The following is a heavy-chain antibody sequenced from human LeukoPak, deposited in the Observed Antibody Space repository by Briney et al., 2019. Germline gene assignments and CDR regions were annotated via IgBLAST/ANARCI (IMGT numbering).Heavy chain of an antibody. CDR3: TTGYYDSSGYSDY. CDR1: GFTFSNAW. Sequence: GGSLRLSCAASGFTFSNAWMSWVRQAPGEGLEWLGRIKSKTDGGTTDYAAPVKGRFTISRDDSKNTLYLQMNSLKTEDTAVYYCTTGYYDSSGYSDYWGQGTLVTVSS. CDR2: IKSKTDGGTT. V-gene: IGHV3-15*01. D-gene: IGHD3-22*01. J-gene: IGHJ4*02.